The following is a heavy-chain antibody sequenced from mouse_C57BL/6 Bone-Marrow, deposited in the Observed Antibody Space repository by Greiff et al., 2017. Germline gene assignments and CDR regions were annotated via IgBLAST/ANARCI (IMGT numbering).Heavy chain of an antibody. Sequence: QVQLQQSGAELVKPGASVKLSCKASGYTFTSYWMHWVKQRPGQGLEWIGEIDPSDSYTNYNQKFKGKATLTVDKSSSTAYMQLSSLTSEDSAVYDCAKDDDYSGGTWFAVWGEGTLVTVSA. J-gene: IGHJ3*01. CDR3: AKDDDYSGGTWFAV. CDR2: IDPSDSYT. D-gene: IGHD2-3*01. V-gene: IGHV1-69*02. CDR1: GYTFTSYW.